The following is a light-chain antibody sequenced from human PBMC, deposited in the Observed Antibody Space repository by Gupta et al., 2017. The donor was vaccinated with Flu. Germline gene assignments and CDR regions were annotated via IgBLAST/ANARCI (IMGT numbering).Light chain of an antibody. V-gene: IGLV2-14*01. J-gene: IGLJ1*01. CDR2: EVS. CDR1: TTDVGTNNY. Sequence: QSALTQPASVSGSPGQSIPISCSGTTTDVGTNNYVSWYQQHPGKAPKVIVYEVSNRPSGVADRFSASKTGNTASLTVSGLQAEDEAYYYCASYTGGNTLYVFGTGTKVTVL. CDR3: ASYTGGNTLYV.